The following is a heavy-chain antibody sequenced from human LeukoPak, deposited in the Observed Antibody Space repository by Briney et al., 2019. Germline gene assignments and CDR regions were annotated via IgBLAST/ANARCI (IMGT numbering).Heavy chain of an antibody. V-gene: IGHV3-23*01. CDR3: AKEAADIVVVPAAMMDS. Sequence: GGSLRLSCAASGFIFSSYDMSWVRQAPGQGLEWVSAISGSGGTTYYANSVKGRFTISRDNSKNTLYLQMNSLRAEDTAVYYCAKEAADIVVVPAAMMDSWGQGTLVTVSS. D-gene: IGHD2-2*01. CDR2: ISGSGGTT. CDR1: GFIFSSYD. J-gene: IGHJ5*01.